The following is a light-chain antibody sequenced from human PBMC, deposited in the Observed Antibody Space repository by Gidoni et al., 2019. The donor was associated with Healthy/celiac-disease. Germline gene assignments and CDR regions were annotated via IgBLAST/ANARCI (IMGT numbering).Light chain of an antibody. V-gene: IGKV1-9*01. CDR3: QQLNSYPLT. CDR1: QGISSY. CDR2: AAS. J-gene: IGKJ2*01. Sequence: IQLTHSPSSLSASVGDRVTITCRASQGISSYLAWYQQKPGKAPKLLIYAASTLQSGVPSRFSGSGSGTDFTLTISSLQPEDFATYYCQQLNSYPLTFGQGTKLEIK.